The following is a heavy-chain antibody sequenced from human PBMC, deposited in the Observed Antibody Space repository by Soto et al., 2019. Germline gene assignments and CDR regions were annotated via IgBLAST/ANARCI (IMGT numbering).Heavy chain of an antibody. Sequence: LSLTCTVSGGSISSYYWSWIRQPPGKGLEWIGYIYYSGSTNYNPSLKSRVTISVDTSKNQFSLKLSSVTAADTAVYYCARAKGDYDYIWGSYRPTYYFDYWGQGTLVTVSS. V-gene: IGHV4-59*01. CDR2: IYYSGST. CDR3: ARAKGDYDYIWGSYRPTYYFDY. J-gene: IGHJ4*02. D-gene: IGHD3-16*02. CDR1: GGSISSYY.